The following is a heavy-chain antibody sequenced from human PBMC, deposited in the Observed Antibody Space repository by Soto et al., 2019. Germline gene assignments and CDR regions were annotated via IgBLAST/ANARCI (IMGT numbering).Heavy chain of an antibody. D-gene: IGHD6-6*01. CDR3: ARASTIFEYSSSTHFHY. J-gene: IGHJ4*02. CDR2: IWYDGSNK. Sequence: GGSLRLSCAASGFTFSSYGMHWVRQAPGKGLEWVAVIWYDGSNKYYADSVKGRFTISRDNSKNTLYLQMNSLRAEDTAVYYCARASTIFEYSSSTHFHYWGQGTLVTVSS. CDR1: GFTFSSYG. V-gene: IGHV3-33*01.